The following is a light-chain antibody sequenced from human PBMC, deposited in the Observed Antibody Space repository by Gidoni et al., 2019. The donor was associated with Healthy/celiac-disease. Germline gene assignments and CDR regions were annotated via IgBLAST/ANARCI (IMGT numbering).Light chain of an antibody. V-gene: IGLV1-40*01. Sequence: SVLTQPPSASGAPGQRVTISCTGSSSNIGAGYDVHWYQQLPGTAPKLLIYGNSNRPSGVPDRFSGSKSGTSASLAITGLQAEDEADYYCQSYDSSLSGSGVFGTGTKVTVL. CDR1: SSNIGAGYD. CDR2: GNS. J-gene: IGLJ1*01. CDR3: QSYDSSLSGSGV.